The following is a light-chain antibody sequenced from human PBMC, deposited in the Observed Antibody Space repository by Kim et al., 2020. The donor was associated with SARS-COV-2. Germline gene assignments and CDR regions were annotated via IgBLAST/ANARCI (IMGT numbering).Light chain of an antibody. V-gene: IGKV3-20*01. J-gene: IGKJ1*01. CDR1: QSVNSNF. CDR2: AAS. CDR3: QQYGNSPWT. Sequence: SLSPGERATLSCRASQSVNSNFLVWYQQKPGQAPRLLIYAASHRATGIPDRFSGSGSGTDFTLTVSRLEPEDFAVYHCQQYGNSPWTFGQGTKVEIK.